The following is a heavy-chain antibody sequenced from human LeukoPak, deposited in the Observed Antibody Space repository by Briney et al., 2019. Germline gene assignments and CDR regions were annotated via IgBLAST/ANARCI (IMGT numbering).Heavy chain of an antibody. V-gene: IGHV4-30-2*01. CDR1: GGSISSGGYS. CDR3: ARGIPLWAARGNRLET. D-gene: IGHD2/OR15-2a*01. CDR2: IYHSGST. Sequence: SETLSLTCAVSGGSISSGGYSWSWIRQPPGKGLEWIGYIYHSGSTYYNPSLKSRVTISVDRSKNQFSLKLSSVTAADTAVYYCARGIPLWAARGNRLETCGQESLVTVSS. J-gene: IGHJ5*02.